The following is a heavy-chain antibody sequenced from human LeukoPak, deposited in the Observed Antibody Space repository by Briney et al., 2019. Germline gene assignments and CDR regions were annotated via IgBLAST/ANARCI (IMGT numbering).Heavy chain of an antibody. Sequence: GASVKVSCKASGYTFTGYYMHWVRQAPGQGLEWMGWINPNSGGTNYAQKFQGRVTMTRDTSISTAYMELSRLRSDDTAVYYCAGELSVVVAANAPADPWGQGTLVTVSS. J-gene: IGHJ5*02. V-gene: IGHV1-2*02. CDR2: INPNSGGT. CDR1: GYTFTGYY. D-gene: IGHD2-15*01. CDR3: AGELSVVVAANAPADP.